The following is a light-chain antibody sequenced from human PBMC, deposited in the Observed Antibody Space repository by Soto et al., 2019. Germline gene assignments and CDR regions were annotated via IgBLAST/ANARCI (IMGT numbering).Light chain of an antibody. CDR2: AAS. J-gene: IGKJ1*01. CDR1: QSVNSSY. Sequence: EIVLTQSPGTLSLSPGERVTLSCRASQSVNSSYLAWYQHKPGQAPRLLIYAASTRATGIPDRFSGSGSGTDFTLTIARLEPGDFAVYYCQQYGNSPQTFGQGTKVDIK. V-gene: IGKV3-20*01. CDR3: QQYGNSPQT.